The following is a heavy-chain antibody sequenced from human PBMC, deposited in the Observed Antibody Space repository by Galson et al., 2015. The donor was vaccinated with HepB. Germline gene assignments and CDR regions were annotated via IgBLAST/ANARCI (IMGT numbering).Heavy chain of an antibody. Sequence: AISGDSVSSNSAAWNWIRQSPSRGLEWLGRTYYRSKWYNDYAVSVKSRITINPDTSKNQFSLQLNSVTPEDTAVYYCARGGAAAGRRGEYYYYGMDVWGQGTTVTVSS. J-gene: IGHJ6*02. CDR1: GDSVSSNSAA. D-gene: IGHD6-13*01. CDR2: TYYRSKWYN. V-gene: IGHV6-1*01. CDR3: ARGGAAAGRRGEYYYYGMDV.